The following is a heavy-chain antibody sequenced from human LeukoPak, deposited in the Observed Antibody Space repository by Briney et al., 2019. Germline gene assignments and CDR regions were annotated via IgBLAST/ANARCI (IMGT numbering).Heavy chain of an antibody. Sequence: SVKVSCKASGGTFSSYAISWVRQAPGQGLEWMGGIIPIFGTANYAQKFQGRVTITADESTSTAYMELSSLRSEDTAVYYCARGNIVVVPAAIGGARNWFDPWGQGTLVTVSS. CDR2: IIPIFGTA. CDR3: ARGNIVVVPAAIGGARNWFDP. J-gene: IGHJ5*02. V-gene: IGHV1-69*13. D-gene: IGHD2-2*01. CDR1: GGTFSSYA.